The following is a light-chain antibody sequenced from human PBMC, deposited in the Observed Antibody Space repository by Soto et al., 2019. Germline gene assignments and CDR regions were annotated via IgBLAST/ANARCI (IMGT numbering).Light chain of an antibody. Sequence: EIGLTQSPGTLSLSPGERVTLSCRASQSVNSSYLAWYQHKPGQAPRLLIYGASTRATGIPDRFSGSGSGTDFTLTIARLEPGDFAVYYCQQYGNSPQTFGQGTKVDI. J-gene: IGKJ1*01. CDR3: QQYGNSPQT. V-gene: IGKV3-20*01. CDR2: GAS. CDR1: QSVNSSY.